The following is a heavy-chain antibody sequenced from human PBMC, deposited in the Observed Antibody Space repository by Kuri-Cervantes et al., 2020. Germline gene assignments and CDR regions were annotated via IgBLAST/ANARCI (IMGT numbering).Heavy chain of an antibody. D-gene: IGHD1-14*01. V-gene: IGHV3-23*01. CDR2: ISGSGGST. CDR3: ARSKSEVTHAGY. J-gene: IGHJ4*02. Sequence: LSLTCAASGFTFSSYSMNWVRQAPGKGLEWVSAISGSGGSTYYADSVKGRFTISRDNSKNTLYLQMNSLRAEDTAVYYCARSKSEVTHAGYWGQGTLVTVSS. CDR1: GFTFSSYS.